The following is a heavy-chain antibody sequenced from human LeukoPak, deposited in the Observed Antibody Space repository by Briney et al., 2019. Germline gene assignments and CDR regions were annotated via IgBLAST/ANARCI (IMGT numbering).Heavy chain of an antibody. V-gene: IGHV4-38-2*01. CDR3: ARASGSYGSGSYYYCGMDV. Sequence: PSETLSLTCAVSGYSISSGYYWGWIRQPPGKGLEWIGSIFHSGSTYYNPSLKSRVNMSVDTSKNQISLKLSSVTAADTAVYYCARASGSYGSGSYYYCGMDVWGKGTTVTVSS. J-gene: IGHJ6*04. CDR1: GYSISSGYY. D-gene: IGHD3-10*01. CDR2: IFHSGST.